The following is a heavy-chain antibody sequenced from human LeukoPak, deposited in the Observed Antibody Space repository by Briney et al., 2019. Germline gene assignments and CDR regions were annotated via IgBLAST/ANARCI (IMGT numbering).Heavy chain of an antibody. Sequence: GGSLRLSCAPSGFTFSSYSMNWVRQAPGKWLDWVSSISSSSSYIYYADSVKGRFTISRDNAKNSLYLQMNSLRAEDTAVYYCARFIDYYDSSGYYFEYYYGMDVWGQGATVTVSS. CDR3: ARFIDYYDSSGYYFEYYYGMDV. V-gene: IGHV3-21*01. D-gene: IGHD3-22*01. CDR1: GFTFSSYS. J-gene: IGHJ6*02. CDR2: ISSSSSYI.